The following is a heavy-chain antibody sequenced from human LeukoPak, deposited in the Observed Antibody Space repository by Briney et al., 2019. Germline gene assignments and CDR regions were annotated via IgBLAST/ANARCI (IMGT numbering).Heavy chain of an antibody. CDR3: SRSLGY. CDR1: GFPFSDYW. Sequence: GGSLRLSCAASGFPFSDYWMDWVRQAPGKGMEWVANINQDGSEQYYADSVKGRFTISRDNAKNSLYLQMNSLRAEDTAVYYCSRSLGYWGQGALVTVSS. CDR2: INQDGSEQ. J-gene: IGHJ4*02. V-gene: IGHV3-7*01.